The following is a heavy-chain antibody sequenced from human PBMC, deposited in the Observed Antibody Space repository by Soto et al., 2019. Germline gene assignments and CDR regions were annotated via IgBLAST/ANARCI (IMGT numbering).Heavy chain of an antibody. Sequence: QVQLVESGGGVVQPGRSLRLSCAVSGFTFSTYDMHWVRQAPGKGLEWVAVVWYDGSNKFYPDSVKGRFTISRDNSKKTLDLQMNSLRDEDTAVYYCARDSGGGVDYFDYWGQGTLVTVSS. D-gene: IGHD3-16*01. CDR2: VWYDGSNK. V-gene: IGHV3-33*01. CDR1: GFTFSTYD. J-gene: IGHJ4*02. CDR3: ARDSGGGVDYFDY.